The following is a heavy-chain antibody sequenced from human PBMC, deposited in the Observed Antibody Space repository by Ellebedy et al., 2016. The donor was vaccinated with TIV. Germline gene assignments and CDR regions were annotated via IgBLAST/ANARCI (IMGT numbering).Heavy chain of an antibody. Sequence: MPGGSLRLSCVAQGGSFNGYFWSWISQSPGKGLEWLGEINPSVTANYNPSLKRRVTMSVDTPEKQFSLRLTSLTAADTAVYYCARARGQYLYGSGSYFTNWGQGEVVTVSS. D-gene: IGHD3-10*01. CDR3: ARARGQYLYGSGSYFTN. J-gene: IGHJ4*02. V-gene: IGHV4-34*01. CDR2: INPSVTA. CDR1: GGSFNGYF.